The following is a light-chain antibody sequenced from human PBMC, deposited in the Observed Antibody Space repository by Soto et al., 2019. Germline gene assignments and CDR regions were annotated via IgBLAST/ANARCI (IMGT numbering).Light chain of an antibody. CDR3: QQYEDWPPQLT. V-gene: IGKV3-15*01. CDR2: GAS. CDR1: QSVGSN. J-gene: IGKJ4*01. Sequence: EIVMTQSPATLSVSPGEGATLSCRAGQSVGSNLAWYQQKPGQAPRLLIYGASTRATGVPARFSGSGSGTEFTLTISSLQSEDVAVYYCQQYEDWPPQLTFGGGTKVEIK.